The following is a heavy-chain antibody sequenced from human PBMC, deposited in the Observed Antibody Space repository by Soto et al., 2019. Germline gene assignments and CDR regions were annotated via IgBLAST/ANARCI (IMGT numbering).Heavy chain of an antibody. CDR2: INHSGST. J-gene: IGHJ5*02. CDR1: GGSFSGYY. Sequence: PSETLSLTCAVYGGSFSGYYWSWIRQPPGKGLEWIGEINHSGSTNYNPSLKSRVTISVDTSKNQFSLKLSSVTAADTAVYYCARGNPHYSDCSGGGCYSHWFDPWGQGTLVTVSS. CDR3: ARGNPHYSDCSGGGCYSHWFDP. D-gene: IGHD2-15*01. V-gene: IGHV4-34*01.